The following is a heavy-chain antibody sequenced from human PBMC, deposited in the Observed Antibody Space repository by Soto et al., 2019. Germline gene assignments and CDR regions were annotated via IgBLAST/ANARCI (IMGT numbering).Heavy chain of an antibody. D-gene: IGHD3-16*01. CDR3: ARLGALIDYYYYMDV. V-gene: IGHV3-11*01. J-gene: IGHJ6*03. CDR2: ISSSGSTI. Sequence: GGSLRLSCAASGFTFSDYYMIWIRQAPGKGLEWVSYISSSGSTIYYADSVKGRFTISRDNAKNSLYLQMNSLRAEDTAVYYCARLGALIDYYYYMDVWGKGTTVTVSS. CDR1: GFTFSDYY.